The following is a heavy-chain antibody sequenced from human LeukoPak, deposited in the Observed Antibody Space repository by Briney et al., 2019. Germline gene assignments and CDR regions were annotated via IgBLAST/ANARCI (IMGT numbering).Heavy chain of an antibody. CDR1: GGSISSNY. D-gene: IGHD1-1*01. J-gene: IGHJ4*02. V-gene: IGHV4-59*01. Sequence: SETLSLTCTVSGGSISSNYWSWIRQPPGKGLEWIGYIYYSGSTYYNPSLKSRVTISVDTSKNLFSLKLSSVTGADTAVYYCARVQRPLDGADYWGQGTLVTVSS. CDR2: IYYSGST. CDR3: ARVQRPLDGADY.